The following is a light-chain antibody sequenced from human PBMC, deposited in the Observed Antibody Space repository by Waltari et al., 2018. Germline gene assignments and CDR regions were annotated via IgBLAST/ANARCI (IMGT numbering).Light chain of an antibody. CDR3: SSRTNSITWV. CDR2: DVT. CDR1: SSDFGANKY. Sequence: QSTLTQPASVSGSPGQSITISCPATSSDFGANKYVSWYQQHPGKAPKVVIYDVTERPSVVATRFSGSKSGSTASLTISGLQTEDEAGYYCSSRTNSITWVFGGGTKVTVL. V-gene: IGLV2-14*03. J-gene: IGLJ3*02.